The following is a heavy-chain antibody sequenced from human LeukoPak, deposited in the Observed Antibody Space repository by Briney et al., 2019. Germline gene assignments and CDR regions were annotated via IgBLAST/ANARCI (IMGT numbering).Heavy chain of an antibody. D-gene: IGHD5-24*01. V-gene: IGHV3-23*01. CDR2: ISGSGSGGST. J-gene: IGHJ4*02. CDR1: GFTFSSSA. CDR3: AKSGYNRFDY. Sequence: GGSLRLSCAASGFTFSSSAMSWVRQPPGKGLEWVSNISGSGSGGSTYYADSVKGRFTISRDKSKNTLYLQMNSLRAEDTAVYYCAKSGYNRFDYWGQGTLVTVSS.